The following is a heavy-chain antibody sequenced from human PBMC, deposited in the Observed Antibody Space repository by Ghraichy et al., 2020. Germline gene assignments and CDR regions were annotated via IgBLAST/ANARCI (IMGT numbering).Heavy chain of an antibody. D-gene: IGHD4-23*01. CDR2: IIPIFGTA. CDR1: GGTFSSYA. J-gene: IGHJ6*01. Sequence: SVKVSCKASGGTFSSYAISWVRQAPGQGLEWMGGIIPIFGTANYAQKFQGRVTITADKSTSTAYMELSSLRSEDTAVYYCARTVVNPATTLLSRSYYGMDVWGQGTTVTVSS. V-gene: IGHV1-69*06. CDR3: ARTVVNPATTLLSRSYYGMDV.